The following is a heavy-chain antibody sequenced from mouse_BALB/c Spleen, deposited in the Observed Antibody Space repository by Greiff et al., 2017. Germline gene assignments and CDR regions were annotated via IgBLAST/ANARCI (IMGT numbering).Heavy chain of an antibody. D-gene: IGHD4-1*01. Sequence: EVKLMESGGGLVQPGGSLKLSCAASGFTFSSYTMSWVRQTPEKRLEWVAYISNGGGSTYYPDTVKGRFTISRDNAKNTLYLQMSSLKSEDTAMYYCARLGGDYAMDYWGQGTSVTVSS. J-gene: IGHJ4*01. V-gene: IGHV5-12-2*01. CDR2: ISNGGGST. CDR3: ARLGGDYAMDY. CDR1: GFTFSSYT.